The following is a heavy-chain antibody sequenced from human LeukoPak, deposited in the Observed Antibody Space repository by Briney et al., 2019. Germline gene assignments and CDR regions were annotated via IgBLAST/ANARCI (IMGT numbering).Heavy chain of an antibody. CDR3: VKGGLYYYDSSGYNC. CDR2: ISSDGGST. Sequence: GGALRLSRSASRFTFITFAMHWVRQAPARGRDFVSAISSDGGSTYYADSVKGTFTISRDNSKNTLYLQMSSLRAEGAAVYFCVKGGLYYYDSSGYNCWGQGTLVTVSS. V-gene: IGHV3-64D*09. CDR1: RFTFITFA. J-gene: IGHJ4*02. D-gene: IGHD3-22*01.